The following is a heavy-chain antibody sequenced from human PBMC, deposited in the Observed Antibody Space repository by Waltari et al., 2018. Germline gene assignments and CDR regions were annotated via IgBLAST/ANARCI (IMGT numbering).Heavy chain of an antibody. V-gene: IGHV5-51*03. Sequence: EVQLVQSGAEVKKPGESLKISCKGSGYSFTSYWIGWVRQMPGKGLEWVGIIYPGDSDTRYSPSFQGQVTISADKSISTAYLQWSSLKASDTAMYYCARRRYCGGDCPWYFDLWGRGTLVTVSS. CDR2: IYPGDSDT. CDR1: GYSFTSYW. D-gene: IGHD2-21*01. J-gene: IGHJ2*01. CDR3: ARRRYCGGDCPWYFDL.